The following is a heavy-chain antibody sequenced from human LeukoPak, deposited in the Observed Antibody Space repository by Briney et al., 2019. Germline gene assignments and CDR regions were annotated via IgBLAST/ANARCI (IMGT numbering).Heavy chain of an antibody. J-gene: IGHJ4*02. CDR2: INHSGST. Sequence: PSETLSLTCAVYGGSFSGYYWSWIRQPPGKGLEWIGEINHSGSTYYNPSLKSRVTISVDRSKNQFSLKLSSVTAADTAVYYCARGVSGSYTPNYFDYWGQGTLVTVSS. V-gene: IGHV4-34*01. CDR1: GGSFSGYY. CDR3: ARGVSGSYTPNYFDY. D-gene: IGHD1-26*01.